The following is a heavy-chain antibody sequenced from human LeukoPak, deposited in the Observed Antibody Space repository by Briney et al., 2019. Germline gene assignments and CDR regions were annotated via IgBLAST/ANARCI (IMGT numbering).Heavy chain of an antibody. CDR1: GFRFNKAW. V-gene: IGHV3-15*01. D-gene: IGHD3-10*01. CDR2: IQSKSDGGTT. CDR3: STDGGYGSGTYCDF. Sequence: GGSLRLSCEASGFRFNKAWMNWVGQAPGRGREGVVCIQSKSDGGTTEYAAPVKGRFTISRDDSKNTLYLQMSSLKAEDTALYYCSTDGGYGSGTYCDFWGQGTLVTVSS. J-gene: IGHJ4*02.